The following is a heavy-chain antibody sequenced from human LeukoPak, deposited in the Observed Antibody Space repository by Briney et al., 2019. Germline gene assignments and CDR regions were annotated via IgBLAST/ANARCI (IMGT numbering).Heavy chain of an antibody. V-gene: IGHV4-39*07. D-gene: IGHD3-3*01. CDR1: GGSISSSSYY. J-gene: IGHJ4*02. CDR3: ARAIRWSYFDY. CDR2: IYYSGRT. Sequence: SETLSLTCTVSGGSISSSSYYWGWIRQPPGKGLEWIGSIYYSGRTYYNPSLKSRVTISVDTSKNQLSLKLSAVTAADTAVYYCARAIRWSYFDYWGQGTLVTVSS.